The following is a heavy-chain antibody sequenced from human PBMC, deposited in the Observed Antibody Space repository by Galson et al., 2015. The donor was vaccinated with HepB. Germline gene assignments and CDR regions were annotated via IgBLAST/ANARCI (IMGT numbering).Heavy chain of an antibody. D-gene: IGHD5-12*01. CDR1: GFTFSSYS. Sequence: SLRLSCAASGFTFSSYSMNWVRQAPGKGLEWVSSISSSSSSIYYADSVKGRFTISRDNAKNSLYLQMNSLRAEDTAVYYCARDLGRYSGYDLHFHLGQGTLVTVPS. J-gene: IGHJ4*02. CDR3: ARDLGRYSGYDLHFH. CDR2: ISSSSSSI. V-gene: IGHV3-21*01.